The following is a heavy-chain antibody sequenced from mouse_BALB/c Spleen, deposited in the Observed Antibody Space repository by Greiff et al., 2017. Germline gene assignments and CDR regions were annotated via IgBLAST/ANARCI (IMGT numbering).Heavy chain of an antibody. CDR2: IFPGTGTT. D-gene: IGHD2-1*01. Sequence: QVQLQQSGAELVKPGASVKLSCKTSGYTFTSYWIQWVKQRPGQGLGWIGEIFPGTGTTYYNEKFKGKATLTIDTSSSTAYMQLSSLTSEDSAVYFCARGGNYAYYAMDYWGQGTSVTVSS. V-gene: IGHV1S132*01. CDR3: ARGGNYAYYAMDY. CDR1: GYTFTSYW. J-gene: IGHJ4*01.